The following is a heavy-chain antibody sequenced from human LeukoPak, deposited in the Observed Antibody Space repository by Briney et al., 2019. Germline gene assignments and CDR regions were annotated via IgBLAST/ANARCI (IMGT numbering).Heavy chain of an antibody. CDR3: ARDLDYFYMDV. V-gene: IGHV3-33*01. J-gene: IGHJ6*03. Sequence: GGSLRLSCAASGFTFSSYGMHWVRQAQGNGLEWVAVIWYDGSNKYYADSVKGRFTISRDNSKNTLYLQMNSLRAEDTAVYYCARDLDYFYMDVWGKGTTVTVSS. CDR2: IWYDGSNK. CDR1: GFTFSSYG.